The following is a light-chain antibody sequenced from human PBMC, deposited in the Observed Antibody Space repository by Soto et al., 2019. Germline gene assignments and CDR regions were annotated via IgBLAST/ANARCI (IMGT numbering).Light chain of an antibody. J-gene: IGLJ1*01. Sequence: QSALTQPASVSGTPGQSITISCTGSNGDGGIYDFVSWYQHPPGRAPKLIVSEVSHRPSGVSNRCSGSKSGNTASLTISGLQSEDEADYYCISYTSDDVRYVFGTGTKVTVL. CDR3: ISYTSDDVRYV. V-gene: IGLV2-14*01. CDR2: EVS. CDR1: NGDGGIYDF.